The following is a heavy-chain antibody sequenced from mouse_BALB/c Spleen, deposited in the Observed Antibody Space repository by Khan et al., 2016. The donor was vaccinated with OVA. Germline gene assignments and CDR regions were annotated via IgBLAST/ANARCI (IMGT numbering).Heavy chain of an antibody. Sequence: VQLKESGTVLARPGASVKMSCKASGYSFTSYLIHWVKQRPGQGLEWIGDIYPGNSDTTYNQKFKDKAKLTACTSANTAYMELSSLTNEDSAVYYCARGGYSSFAYWGQGTLVTVSA. CDR2: IYPGNSDT. V-gene: IGHV1-5*01. J-gene: IGHJ3*01. CDR1: GYSFTSYL. D-gene: IGHD1-3*01. CDR3: ARGGYSSFAY.